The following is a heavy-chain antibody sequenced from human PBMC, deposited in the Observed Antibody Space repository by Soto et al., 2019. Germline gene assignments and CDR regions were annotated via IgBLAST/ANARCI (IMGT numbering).Heavy chain of an antibody. CDR3: ARDLPGYCTTTDCYSYFDY. CDR2: IQQDGSEK. Sequence: EVQLVESGGGLVQPGGSLRLSCAVSGFTFTSYSMSWVRQAPGEGLEWVANIQQDGSEKYYVDSVKGRFTISRDNAKNSLYLQMNSLRAEDTDLYYCARDLPGYCTTTDCYSYFDYWGQGTLVTVSS. J-gene: IGHJ4*02. V-gene: IGHV3-7*03. D-gene: IGHD2-2*02. CDR1: GFTFTSYS.